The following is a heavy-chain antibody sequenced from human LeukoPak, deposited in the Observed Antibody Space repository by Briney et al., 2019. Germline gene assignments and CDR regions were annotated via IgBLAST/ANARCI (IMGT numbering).Heavy chain of an antibody. CDR2: INAGNGNT. D-gene: IGHD3-9*01. J-gene: IGHJ4*02. V-gene: IGHV1-3*01. Sequence: GASVKVSCKATGYTFTSYAMHWVRQAPGQRLEWMGWINAGNGNTKYSQKFQGRVTITRDTSASTAYMELSSLRSEDTAVYYCARPGTLLRYFDWLSDWGQGTLVTVSS. CDR3: ARPGTLLRYFDWLSD. CDR1: GYTFTSYA.